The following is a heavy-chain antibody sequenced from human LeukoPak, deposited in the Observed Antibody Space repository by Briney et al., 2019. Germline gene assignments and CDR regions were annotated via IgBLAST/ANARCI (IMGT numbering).Heavy chain of an antibody. CDR3: ARVAGGPDY. D-gene: IGHD3-16*01. CDR2: ISSSGSST. J-gene: IGHJ4*02. V-gene: IGHV3-48*03. Sequence: PGGSLRLFCAASGFTFSTYEMNWVRQAPGKGLEWVSYISSSGSSTHYADPVKGRFTISRDNAKKSLYLQMSSLRGEDTAIYYCARVAGGPDYWGQGTLVTVSS. CDR1: GFTFSTYE.